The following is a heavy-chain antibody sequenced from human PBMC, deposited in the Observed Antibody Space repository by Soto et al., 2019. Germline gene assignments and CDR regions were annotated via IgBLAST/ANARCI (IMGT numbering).Heavy chain of an antibody. J-gene: IGHJ4*02. CDR1: GASINTHY. D-gene: IGHD3-10*01. CDR2: VFYSGST. CDR3: ARSFMVPVDVFDY. Sequence: PSETLSLTCTVSGASINTHYWSWIRQPPGKGLEWIGQVFYSGSTNYNPSLKSRVTISIDTSTKQFSLKLTSVTAADTAVYYCARSFMVPVDVFDYWGQGTLVTVSS. V-gene: IGHV4-59*11.